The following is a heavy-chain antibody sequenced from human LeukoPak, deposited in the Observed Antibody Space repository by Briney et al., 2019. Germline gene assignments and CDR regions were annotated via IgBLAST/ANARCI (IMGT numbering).Heavy chain of an antibody. V-gene: IGHV4-34*01. CDR2: INHSGST. J-gene: IGHJ3*02. D-gene: IGHD3-16*01. CDR1: GGSFSGYY. Sequence: PSETLSLTCAVYGGSFSGYYWSWIRQPPGKGLEWIGEINHSGSTNYNPSLKSRVTISVDRSKNQFSLKLSSVTAADTAVYYCARDLALPTYWGKHDAFDIWGQGTMVTVSS. CDR3: ARDLALPTYWGKHDAFDI.